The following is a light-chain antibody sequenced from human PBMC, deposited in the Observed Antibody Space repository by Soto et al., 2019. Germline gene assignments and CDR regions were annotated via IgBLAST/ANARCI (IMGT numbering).Light chain of an antibody. V-gene: IGKV3-15*01. CDR1: QSVSSN. J-gene: IGKJ1*01. CDR3: QQYNNWPPCT. Sequence: EIVMTQSLATLSVSPGERATLSCRASQSVSSNLAWYQQKPGQAPRLLIYGASTRATGIPARFSGSGSGTEFTLTICSLQSEDFAVYYCQQYNNWPPCTFGQGTKVEIK. CDR2: GAS.